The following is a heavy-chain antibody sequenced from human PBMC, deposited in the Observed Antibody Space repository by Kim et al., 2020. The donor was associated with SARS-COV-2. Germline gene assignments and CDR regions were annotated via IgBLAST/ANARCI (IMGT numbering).Heavy chain of an antibody. CDR1: GFTFSSYT. CDR2: IGGSSGNT. D-gene: IGHD6-19*01. V-gene: IGHV3-23*01. J-gene: IGHJ4*02. CDR3: AKPPRSTSGGVY. Sequence: GGSLRLSCAASGFTFSSYTMSWLRQAPGKGLEWVSSIGGSSGNTYYADSVKGRFTISRDNSKNMLYLQMNSLRADDAALYYCAKPPRSTSGGVYWGQGPL.